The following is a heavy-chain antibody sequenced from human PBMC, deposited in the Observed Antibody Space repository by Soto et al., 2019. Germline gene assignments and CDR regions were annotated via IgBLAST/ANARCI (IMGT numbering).Heavy chain of an antibody. D-gene: IGHD2-2*01. CDR1: GFTFSSYG. CDR2: IWYDGSNK. Sequence: QVQLVESGGGVVQPGRSLRLSCAASGFTFSSYGMHWVRQAPGKGLEWVAVIWYDGSNKYYADSVKGRFTNSRDNSKNTQYLQMNSLRAEDTAVYYCARDPGGFPLLYYFDYWGQGTLVTVSS. J-gene: IGHJ4*02. V-gene: IGHV3-33*01. CDR3: ARDPGGFPLLYYFDY.